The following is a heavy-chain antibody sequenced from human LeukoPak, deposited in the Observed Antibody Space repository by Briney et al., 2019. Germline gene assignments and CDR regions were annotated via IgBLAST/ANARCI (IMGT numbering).Heavy chain of an antibody. Sequence: PSETLSLTCTVSGGSISSSSYYWGWIRQPPGKGLEWIGSIYYSGSTYYNPSLKSRVTISVDTSKNQFSLKLSSVTAADTAVYYCARAAEVRYFDWLSPFDYWGQGTLVTVSS. V-gene: IGHV4-39*07. CDR2: IYYSGST. D-gene: IGHD3-9*01. J-gene: IGHJ4*02. CDR1: GGSISSSSYY. CDR3: ARAAEVRYFDWLSPFDY.